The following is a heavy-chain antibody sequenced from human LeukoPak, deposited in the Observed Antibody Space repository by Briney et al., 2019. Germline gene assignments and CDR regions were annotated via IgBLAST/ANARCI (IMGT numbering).Heavy chain of an antibody. V-gene: IGHV4-59*01. CDR2: IYYSGST. CDR1: GGSISSYY. Sequence: SETLSLTCTVSGGSISSYYWSWIRQPPGKGLEWIGYIYYSGSTNYNPSLESRVTISVDTSKNQFSLKLSSVTAADTAVYYCARVRYGYYYMDVWGKGTTVTVSS. CDR3: ARVRYGYYYMDV. D-gene: IGHD1-1*01. J-gene: IGHJ6*03.